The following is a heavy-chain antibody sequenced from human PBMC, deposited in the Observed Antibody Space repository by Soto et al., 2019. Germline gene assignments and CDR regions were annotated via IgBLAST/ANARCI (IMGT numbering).Heavy chain of an antibody. V-gene: IGHV4-39*01. J-gene: IGHJ4*02. D-gene: IGHD3-22*01. CDR2: IYYSGST. CDR3: ARHRPNYYDSSGHTGFDY. CDR1: GGSISSSSYY. Sequence: SETLSLTCTVSGGSISSSSYYWGWIRQPPGKGLEWIGSIYYSGSTYYNPSLKSRVTISVDTSKNQFSLKLSSVTAADTAVYYCARHRPNYYDSSGHTGFDYWGQGTLVTVSS.